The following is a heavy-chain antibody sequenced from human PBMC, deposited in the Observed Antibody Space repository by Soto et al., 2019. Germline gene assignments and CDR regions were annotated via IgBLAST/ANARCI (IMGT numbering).Heavy chain of an antibody. V-gene: IGHV1-8*01. D-gene: IGHD6-13*01. CDR1: GYTFTSYD. J-gene: IGHJ2*01. CDR3: AKYGSSRALFAL. Sequence: QVQLVQSGAEVKKPGASVKVSCKASGYTFTSYDINWVRQATGQGLEWMGWMNPNSGNTGYAQKFKGRVTMTRNTSISTAYMELSSLTSEDTAVYYCAKYGSSRALFALWGRGTLVTVSS. CDR2: MNPNSGNT.